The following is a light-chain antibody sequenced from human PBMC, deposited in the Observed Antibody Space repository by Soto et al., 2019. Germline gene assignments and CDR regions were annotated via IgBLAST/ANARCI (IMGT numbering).Light chain of an antibody. CDR2: AAS. CDR3: QQYDTSPPLYT. V-gene: IGKV3-20*01. J-gene: IGKJ2*01. Sequence: EIVLTQSPGTLSLSPGESATLSCRANQNVISTYLAWYQQRPGQTPRLLIYAASTRAAGIPDRFSGSGSGTEFTLTITRLEPEDFAVYYCQQYDTSPPLYTFGPGTKLELK. CDR1: QNVISTY.